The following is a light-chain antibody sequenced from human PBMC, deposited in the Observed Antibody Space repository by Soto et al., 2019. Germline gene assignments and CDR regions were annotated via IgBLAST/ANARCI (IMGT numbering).Light chain of an antibody. Sequence: DIVMTQSPDSLAVSLGERATINCKPSQSVLYSSNNKNYLAWYQQKPGQPPKLLIYWASTRESGVPDRFSGSGSGIDFTLTISSLQAEDVAVYYCQQYYSTPLTFGGGTKVDIK. CDR2: WAS. CDR1: QSVLYSSNNKNY. V-gene: IGKV4-1*01. J-gene: IGKJ4*01. CDR3: QQYYSTPLT.